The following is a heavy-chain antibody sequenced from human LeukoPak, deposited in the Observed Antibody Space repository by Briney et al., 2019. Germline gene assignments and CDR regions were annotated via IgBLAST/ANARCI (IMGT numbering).Heavy chain of an antibody. D-gene: IGHD3-10*01. CDR2: INPNSCGT. CDR3: ARAVLHRHFDY. CDR1: GYTFTCYY. V-gene: IGHV1-2*06. J-gene: IGHJ4*02. Sequence: ASVKVSCKASGYTFTCYYMHWVRQAPGQGLEWMGRINPNSCGTNYAQKFQGRVTMTRDTSISTAYMELSRLRSDDTAVYYCARAVLHRHFDYWGQGTLVTVSS.